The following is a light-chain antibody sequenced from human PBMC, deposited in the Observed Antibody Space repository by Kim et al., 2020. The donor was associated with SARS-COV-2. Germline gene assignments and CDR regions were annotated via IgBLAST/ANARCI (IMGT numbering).Light chain of an antibody. CDR3: QQYNRWPPYI. CDR1: QSVASN. J-gene: IGKJ2*01. V-gene: IGKV3-15*01. Sequence: SPGETAPLSCRASQSVASNLAWYQQRPGQAPRLLIYGASIRATGIPDRFSGSGSGTDFTLTISSLQPEDFALYYCQQYNRWPPYIFGQGTKLEI. CDR2: GAS.